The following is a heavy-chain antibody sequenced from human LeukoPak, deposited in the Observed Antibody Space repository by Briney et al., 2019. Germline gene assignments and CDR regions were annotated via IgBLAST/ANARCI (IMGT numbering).Heavy chain of an antibody. CDR1: GYDFTTYW. CDR2: IYPGDSDT. D-gene: IGHD2-21*02. CDR3: ARHRSAAGGDGRRLEY. J-gene: IGHJ4*02. V-gene: IGHV5-51*01. Sequence: GGSLKISCKGSGYDFTTYWIGWVRQMPGKGLEWMGIIYPGDSDTRYSQSFQGQVTISADKSTNTAYLQWSSLKASDSAMYYCARHRSAAGGDGRRLEYWGQGTLVTVSS.